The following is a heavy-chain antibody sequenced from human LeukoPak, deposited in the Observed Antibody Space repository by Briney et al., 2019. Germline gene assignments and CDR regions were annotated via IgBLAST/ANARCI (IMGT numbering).Heavy chain of an antibody. D-gene: IGHD6-13*01. CDR1: GFTFSSYA. CDR2: ISGSGDNT. J-gene: IGHJ6*03. CDR3: ARSYSSTPQYYYYYYMDV. V-gene: IGHV3-23*01. Sequence: QPGKSLRLSCAASGFTFSSYALSWVRQAPGKGLEWVSAISGSGDNTYYADSVKGRFTISRDNSKNTLYLQMNSLRAEDTAVYYCARSYSSTPQYYYYYYMDVWGKGTTVTVSS.